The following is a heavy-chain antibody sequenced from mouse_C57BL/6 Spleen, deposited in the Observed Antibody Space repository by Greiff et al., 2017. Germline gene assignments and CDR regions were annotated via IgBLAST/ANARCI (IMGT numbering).Heavy chain of an antibody. Sequence: QVQLQQSGAELARPGASVKLSCKASGYTFTSYGISWVKQRTGQGLEWIGEIYPRSGNTYYNEKFKGKATLTADKSSSTAYMVLRSLTSEDSAVYFCAREGVITTVVATKYFDVWGTGTTVTVSS. V-gene: IGHV1-81*01. J-gene: IGHJ1*03. CDR3: AREGVITTVVATKYFDV. CDR1: GYTFTSYG. D-gene: IGHD1-1*01. CDR2: IYPRSGNT.